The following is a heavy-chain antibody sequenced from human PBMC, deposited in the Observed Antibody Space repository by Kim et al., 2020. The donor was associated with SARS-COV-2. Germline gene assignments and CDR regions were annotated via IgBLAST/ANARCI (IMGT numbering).Heavy chain of an antibody. V-gene: IGHV3-23*01. D-gene: IGHD3-22*01. CDR3: TEVRGIVVVITEVDY. CDR1: GFTFSSYD. Sequence: GGSLRLSCAASGFTFSSYDMSWVRQAPGKGLEWVSGIGCSGGTTYDAEFVKRLIISSSNTYKNMLHQLINSMRAEATADYCSTEVRGIVVVITEVDYWG. J-gene: IGHJ4*01. CDR2: IGCSGGTT.